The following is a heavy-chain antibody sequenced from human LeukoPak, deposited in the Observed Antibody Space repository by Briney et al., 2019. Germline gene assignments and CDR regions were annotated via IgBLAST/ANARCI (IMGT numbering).Heavy chain of an antibody. CDR1: GFTFNSYA. Sequence: GGSLRLSCAASGFTFNSYAMSRVRQVPWERLQWVSGISDSGGNTYYADSVKGRFTISRDNSKNTLYLQMNSRRAEDTAVYYCAKSLHITIFGVVPPGAFDIWGQGTMVTVSS. V-gene: IGHV3-23*01. J-gene: IGHJ3*02. CDR3: AKSLHITIFGVVPPGAFDI. D-gene: IGHD3-3*01. CDR2: ISDSGGNT.